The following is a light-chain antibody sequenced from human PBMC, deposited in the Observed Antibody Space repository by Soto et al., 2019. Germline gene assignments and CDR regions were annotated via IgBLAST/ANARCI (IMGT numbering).Light chain of an antibody. CDR1: QSVSTY. CDR2: DAS. V-gene: IGKV3-11*01. CDR3: QQRSDWPLT. J-gene: IGKJ4*01. Sequence: EIVLTQSPATLSLSPGERATLSCRASQSVSTYLAWYQQKPGQAPRLLIYDASSRATGIPVRFSGSGSGTDFTLTISSLEPEDFAIYHCQQRSDWPLTFGGGTKVEIK.